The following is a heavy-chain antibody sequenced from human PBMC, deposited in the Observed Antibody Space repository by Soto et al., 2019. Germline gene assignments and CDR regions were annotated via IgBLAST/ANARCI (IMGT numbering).Heavy chain of an antibody. J-gene: IGHJ4*02. CDR1: GFSLSARPVA. D-gene: IGHD1-1*01. Sequence: QITLRESGPTRVKPTQTLTLTCTFSGFSLSARPVAVGWIRQAPGKALERLALIYWDDDKRYSPSLMSRLTITKDTSKNQVVLTMTNMDPLDTAIYYCVHRAGIDGNWNGGYFDYWGQGALVTVSS. CDR3: VHRAGIDGNWNGGYFDY. V-gene: IGHV2-5*02. CDR2: IYWDDDK.